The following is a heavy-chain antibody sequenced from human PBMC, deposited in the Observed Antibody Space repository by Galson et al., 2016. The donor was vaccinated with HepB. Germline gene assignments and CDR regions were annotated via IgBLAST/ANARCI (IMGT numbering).Heavy chain of an antibody. D-gene: IGHD3-10*01. Sequence: SLRLSCAASEFTFSKAWMSWVRQAPGKGLECVSSITGAGGDTFYAESVKGRFTISRNNSRNTLYLQMNTLTVEDTAVYFCAKDWVGRSRIYFFESWGRGTLVTVSS. J-gene: IGHJ4*02. V-gene: IGHV3-23*01. CDR3: AKDWVGRSRIYFFES. CDR2: ITGAGGDT. CDR1: EFTFSKAW.